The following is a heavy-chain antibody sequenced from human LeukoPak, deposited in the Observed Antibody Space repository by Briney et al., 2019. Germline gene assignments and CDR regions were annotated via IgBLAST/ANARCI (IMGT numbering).Heavy chain of an antibody. D-gene: IGHD6-19*01. CDR2: IKQDGSEK. Sequence: GGSLRLSCAASGFTFSSYWMSWVRQAPGRGLECVANIKQDGSEKYYVDSVKGRFTISRDNAKNSLYLQMNSLRAEDTAVYYCARAETYRSGWFPLYWGQGTLVTVSS. V-gene: IGHV3-7*04. CDR3: ARAETYRSGWFPLY. J-gene: IGHJ4*02. CDR1: GFTFSSYW.